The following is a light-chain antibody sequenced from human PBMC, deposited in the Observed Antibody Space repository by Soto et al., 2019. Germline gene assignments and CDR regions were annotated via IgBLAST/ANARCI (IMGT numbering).Light chain of an antibody. CDR3: QQYNNWPPMYT. CDR2: GAS. Sequence: EIVMTQSPATLSVSPGERATLSGRASQSVSSNLAWYQQKPGQAPRLLIYGASTRATGIPARFSGSGSGTEFTLTISSLQSKDFAVYYCQQYNNWPPMYTFGQGAKLEIK. J-gene: IGKJ2*01. CDR1: QSVSSN. V-gene: IGKV3-15*01.